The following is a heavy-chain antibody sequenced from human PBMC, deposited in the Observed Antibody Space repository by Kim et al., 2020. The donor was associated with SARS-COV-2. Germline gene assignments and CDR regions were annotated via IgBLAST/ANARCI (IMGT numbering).Heavy chain of an antibody. D-gene: IGHD1-1*01. CDR3: ARERWPTTYYFDY. V-gene: IGHV4-4*07. Sequence: YNPSLKSRVTMSVDTSKNQFSLKLSSVTAADTAVYYCARERWPTTYYFDYWGQEPWSPSPQ. J-gene: IGHJ4*01.